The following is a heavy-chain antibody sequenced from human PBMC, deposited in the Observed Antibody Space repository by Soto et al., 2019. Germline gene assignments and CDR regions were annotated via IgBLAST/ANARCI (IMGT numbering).Heavy chain of an antibody. CDR2: INHSGST. Sequence: PSETLSLTCAVYGGSFSGYYWSWIRQPPGKGLEWIGEINHSGSTNYNPSLKSRVTISVDTSKNQFSLKLSSVTAADTAVYYCARANWGSYRKSPFDYWGQGTLVTVSS. J-gene: IGHJ4*02. D-gene: IGHD3-16*02. CDR3: ARANWGSYRKSPFDY. CDR1: GGSFSGYY. V-gene: IGHV4-34*01.